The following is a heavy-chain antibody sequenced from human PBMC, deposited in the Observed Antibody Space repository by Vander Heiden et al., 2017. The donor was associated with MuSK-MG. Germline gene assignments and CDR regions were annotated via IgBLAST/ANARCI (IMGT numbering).Heavy chain of an antibody. V-gene: IGHV3-23*01. D-gene: IGHD2-21*02. J-gene: IGHJ4*02. CDR1: GFKFRNYG. Sequence: EVQLLESGGGLVQPGGSLTLSCAGSGFKFRNYGMSWVRQAPGKGLEWVSMIIGSGGYSYYAESVKGRFTISRDNSRSTVYLQMSNLRVDDTAVYYCAKDEDLVMVTSGAFDHWGQGTRVTVSS. CDR2: IIGSGGYS. CDR3: AKDEDLVMVTSGAFDH.